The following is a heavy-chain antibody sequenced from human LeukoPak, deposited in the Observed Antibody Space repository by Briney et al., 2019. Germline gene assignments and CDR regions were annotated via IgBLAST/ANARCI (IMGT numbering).Heavy chain of an antibody. J-gene: IGHJ4*02. Sequence: SETLSLTCAVYGGSFSGYYWSWIRQPPGKGLEWIGEINHSGSTNYNPSLKSRVTTSVDTSKNQFSLKLSSVTAADTAVYYCGRLRYFDWTLDYWGQGTLVTVSS. CDR2: INHSGST. V-gene: IGHV4-34*01. D-gene: IGHD3-9*01. CDR1: GGSFSGYY. CDR3: GRLRYFDWTLDY.